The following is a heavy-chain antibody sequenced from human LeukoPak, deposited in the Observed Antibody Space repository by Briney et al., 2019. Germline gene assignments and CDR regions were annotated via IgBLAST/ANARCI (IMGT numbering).Heavy chain of an antibody. Sequence: SETLSLTCAVYGGSFSGYYWSWIRQPPGKGLEWIGEINHSGSTIYNPSLKSRVTISVDTSKNQFSLKLSSVTAADTAVYYCARAPVVVAATPYYSYGMDVWGQGTTVTVSS. D-gene: IGHD2-15*01. CDR3: ARAPVVVAATPYYSYGMDV. CDR2: INHSGST. V-gene: IGHV4-34*01. CDR1: GGSFSGYY. J-gene: IGHJ6*02.